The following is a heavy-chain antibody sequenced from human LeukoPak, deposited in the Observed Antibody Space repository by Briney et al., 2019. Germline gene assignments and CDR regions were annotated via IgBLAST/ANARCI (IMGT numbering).Heavy chain of an antibody. J-gene: IGHJ4*02. Sequence: ASVKVSCKASGYTFTSYGISWVRQAPGQGLEWMGWISAYNGNTSYAQKLQGRVTMTTDTSTSTAYMELRSLRPEDTAVYYCGKDLGLRGIYGPRGGKTIDYWGQGTLVTVSS. CDR2: ISAYNGNT. CDR3: GKDLGLRGIYGPRGGKTIDY. V-gene: IGHV1-18*01. D-gene: IGHD2-21*01. CDR1: GYTFTSYG.